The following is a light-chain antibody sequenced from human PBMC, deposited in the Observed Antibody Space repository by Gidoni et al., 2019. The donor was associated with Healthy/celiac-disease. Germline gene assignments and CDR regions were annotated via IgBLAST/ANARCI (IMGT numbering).Light chain of an antibody. CDR1: QGISSY. Sequence: AIRMTQSPSSFSASTGDRVTITCRASQGISSYLAWYQQKPGKAPKLLIYAASTLQSGVPSRFSGSGSGTDFTLTISCLQSEDFATYCCQQYYSYSTFGQGTKLEIK. V-gene: IGKV1-8*01. CDR3: QQYYSYST. J-gene: IGKJ2*01. CDR2: AAS.